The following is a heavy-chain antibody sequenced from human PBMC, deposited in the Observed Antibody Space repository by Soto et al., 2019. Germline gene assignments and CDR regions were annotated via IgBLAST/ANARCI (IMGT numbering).Heavy chain of an antibody. V-gene: IGHV1-69*02. D-gene: IGHD6-19*01. Sequence: SVKVSCKASGGTFSSYTISWVRQAPGQGLEWMGRIIPILGIANYAQKFQGRVTITADKSTSTAYMELSSLRSEDTAVYYCASTGYEVAVAGTGYFDYWGQGTLVTVSS. J-gene: IGHJ4*02. CDR1: GGTFSSYT. CDR2: IIPILGIA. CDR3: ASTGYEVAVAGTGYFDY.